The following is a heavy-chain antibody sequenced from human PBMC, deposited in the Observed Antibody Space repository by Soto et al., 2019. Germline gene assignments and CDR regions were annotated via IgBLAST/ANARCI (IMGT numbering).Heavy chain of an antibody. Sequence: QVQLVQSGAEVKKPGSSVKVSCKASGGTFSSYAISWVRQAPGQGLEWMGGINPNFGTANYAQKLQGRVTITADESTSTAYMELSSLKSEDTAVYYCARGKIAAAGTSEYFQHWGQGTLVTVSS. J-gene: IGHJ1*01. CDR3: ARGKIAAAGTSEYFQH. CDR1: GGTFSSYA. D-gene: IGHD6-13*01. CDR2: INPNFGTA. V-gene: IGHV1-69*01.